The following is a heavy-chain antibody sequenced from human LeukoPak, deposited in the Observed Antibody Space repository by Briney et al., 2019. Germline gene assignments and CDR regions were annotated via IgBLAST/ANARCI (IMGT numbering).Heavy chain of an antibody. V-gene: IGHV1-2*06. J-gene: IGHJ4*02. Sequence: GASVKVSCKASGYTFTGYYMRWVRQAPGQGLEWMGRINPNSGGTNYAQKFQGRVTMTRDTSISTAYMELSRLRSDDTAVYYCARSGGGSYGSVGGVDYWGQGTLVTVSS. CDR2: INPNSGGT. D-gene: IGHD1-26*01. CDR3: ARSGGGSYGSVGGVDY. CDR1: GYTFTGYY.